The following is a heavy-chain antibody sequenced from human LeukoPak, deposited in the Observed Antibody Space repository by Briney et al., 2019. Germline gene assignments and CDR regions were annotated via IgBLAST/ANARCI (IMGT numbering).Heavy chain of an antibody. CDR3: ARSKAHLSTSWYGTWFDP. D-gene: IGHD2-2*01. V-gene: IGHV4-38-2*02. CDR2: MYHSGDT. CDR1: GYSVSSGYY. J-gene: IGHJ5*02. Sequence: ASEALSLTCTVSGYSVSSGYYWGWIRQPPGKGLEWIGSMYHSGDTYYNPSLKSRVTISVDTSKNQLSLKLSSVTAADTAVYYCARSKAHLSTSWYGTWFDPWGQGTLVTVSS.